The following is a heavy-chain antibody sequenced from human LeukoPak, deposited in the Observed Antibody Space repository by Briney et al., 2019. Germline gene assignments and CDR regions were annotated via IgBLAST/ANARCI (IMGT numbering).Heavy chain of an antibody. CDR2: ISYDGSNK. J-gene: IGHJ4*02. Sequence: PGGSLRLSCAASGFTFSSYAMHWVRQAPGKGLEWVAVISYDGSNKYYADSVKGRFTISRDNSKNTLYLQMNSLRAEDTAVYYCARDEETYYDILTGYRRFDYWGQGTLVTVSS. CDR1: GFTFSSYA. D-gene: IGHD3-9*01. V-gene: IGHV3-30*04. CDR3: ARDEETYYDILTGYRRFDY.